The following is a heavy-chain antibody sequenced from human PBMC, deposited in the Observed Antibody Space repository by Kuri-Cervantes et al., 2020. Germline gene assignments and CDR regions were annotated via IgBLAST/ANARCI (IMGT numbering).Heavy chain of an antibody. J-gene: IGHJ4*02. CDR2: ISGSGGST. D-gene: IGHD5-18*01. V-gene: IGHV3-23*01. CDR1: GFTFSSYS. CDR3: ARLDTAMGGRAY. Sequence: GSLRLSCAASGFTFSSYSMNWVRQAPGKGLEWVSAISGSGGSTYYADSVKGRFTISRDNSKNTLYLQVNSLRAEDTAVYYCARLDTAMGGRAYWGQGTLVTVSS.